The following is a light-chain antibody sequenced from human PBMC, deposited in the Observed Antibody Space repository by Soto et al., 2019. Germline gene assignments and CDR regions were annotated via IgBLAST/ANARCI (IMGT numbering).Light chain of an antibody. CDR3: QQYGSSPPVT. Sequence: EIVLRQSKITRALFPGAIATLSCPASQSVSSNLAWYQQKLGQAPRLLMYGASTSAADIPDRFSGSGSGTDFTLTISRLEPEDFAVYYCQQYGSSPPVTFGQGTRLEIK. J-gene: IGKJ5*01. V-gene: IGKV3-20*01. CDR1: QSVSSN. CDR2: GAS.